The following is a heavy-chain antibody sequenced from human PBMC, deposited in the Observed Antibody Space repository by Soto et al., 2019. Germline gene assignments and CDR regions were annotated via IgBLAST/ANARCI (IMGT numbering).Heavy chain of an antibody. Sequence: SETLSLTCTVSGGSISSSSYYWGWIRQPPGKGLEWIGSIYYSGSTYYSPSLKSRVTISVDTSKNQFSLRLSSVTAADTAVYYCAGHLWGGGFDIWAQGTMVTVSS. CDR3: AGHLWGGGFDI. J-gene: IGHJ3*02. V-gene: IGHV4-39*07. D-gene: IGHD3-16*01. CDR1: GGSISSSSYY. CDR2: IYYSGST.